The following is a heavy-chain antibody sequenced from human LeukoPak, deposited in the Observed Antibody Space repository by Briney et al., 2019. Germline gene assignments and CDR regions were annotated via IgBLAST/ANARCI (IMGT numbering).Heavy chain of an antibody. V-gene: IGHV4-59*01. CDR3: VRDRELNY. CDR2: IYYSGST. D-gene: IGHD3-10*01. Sequence: SETLSLTCTVSGVSISSYYWSWIRQPPGKGLEWIGYIYYSGSTNYSPSFKSRVTISEDTPKNQFSLKLSSVTAADTAVYYCVRDRELNYWGQGILVTVSS. J-gene: IGHJ4*02. CDR1: GVSISSYY.